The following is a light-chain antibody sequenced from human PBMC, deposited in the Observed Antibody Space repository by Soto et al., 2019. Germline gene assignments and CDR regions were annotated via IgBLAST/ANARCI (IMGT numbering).Light chain of an antibody. CDR3: QQSGGSPPET. Sequence: VLTQSPGTLSLSPGERATISCRARQSISRYYLAWYQHKPGQAPRLLMNGASSRATGIPNRFSGSGSGTHFTLTISSLEPEDCGVYYCQQSGGSPPETFGQGTRLEI. CDR2: GAS. J-gene: IGKJ2*01. CDR1: QSISRYY. V-gene: IGKV3-20*01.